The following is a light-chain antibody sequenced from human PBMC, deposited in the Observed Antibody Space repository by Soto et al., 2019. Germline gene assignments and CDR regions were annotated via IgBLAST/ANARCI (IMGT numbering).Light chain of an antibody. CDR2: EVS. J-gene: IGLJ2*01. CDR3: SSYTSSNVV. V-gene: IGLV2-14*01. CDR1: SSDVGGYNY. Sequence: QSVLTQPPSASGSPGQSVAISCTGTSSDVGGYNYVSWYQQHPGKAPKLMIYEVSNRPSGVSNRFSGSKSGNTASLTISGLQAEDEADYYCSSYTSSNVVFGGGTKLTVL.